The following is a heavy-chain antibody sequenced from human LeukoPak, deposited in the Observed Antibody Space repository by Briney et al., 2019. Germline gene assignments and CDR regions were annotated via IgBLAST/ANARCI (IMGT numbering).Heavy chain of an antibody. CDR2: IYYSGST. CDR1: GGSISSYY. J-gene: IGHJ4*02. CDR3: ARVREILFDY. Sequence: SETLSLTCTVSGGSISSYYWSWIRPPPGKGLEWIGYIYYSGSTNYNPSLKSRVTISVDTSKNQFSLKLSSVTAADTAVYYCARVREILFDYWGQGTLVTVSS. D-gene: IGHD1-26*01. V-gene: IGHV4-59*01.